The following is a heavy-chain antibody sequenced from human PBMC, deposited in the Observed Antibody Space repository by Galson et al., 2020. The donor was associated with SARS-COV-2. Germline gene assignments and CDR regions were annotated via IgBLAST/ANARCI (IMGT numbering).Heavy chain of an antibody. V-gene: IGHV1-2*02. Sequence: ASVKVSCKASGYTFTDYYIHWVRQAPGQGLEWMGWTNPKSGGTNYAQKFEGRVTMTRDTSITTAYMELSRLRADDTAVYYCARLRYYDVLTDYIVDVWGQGTMVTVSS. J-gene: IGHJ6*02. CDR2: TNPKSGGT. D-gene: IGHD3-9*01. CDR3: ARLRYYDVLTDYIVDV. CDR1: GYTFTDYY.